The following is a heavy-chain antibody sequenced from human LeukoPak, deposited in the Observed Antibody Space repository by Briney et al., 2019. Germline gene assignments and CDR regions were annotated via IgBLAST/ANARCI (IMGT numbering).Heavy chain of an antibody. Sequence: ASVKVSCKASGYTFTSYDINWVGQATGQGLEWMGWMNPNSGNTGYAQKLQGRVTMTTDTSTSTACMELRSLRSDDTAVYYCARDMDSGPDFFDYWGLGTLVTVSS. CDR2: MNPNSGNT. CDR3: ARDMDSGPDFFDY. J-gene: IGHJ4*02. V-gene: IGHV1-8*01. D-gene: IGHD1-26*01. CDR1: GYTFTSYD.